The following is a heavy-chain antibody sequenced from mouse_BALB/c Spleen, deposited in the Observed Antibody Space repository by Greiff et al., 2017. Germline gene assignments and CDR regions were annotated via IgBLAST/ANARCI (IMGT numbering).Heavy chain of an antibody. Sequence: EVQLQESGGGLVKPGGSLKLSCAASGFTFSSYAMSWVRQTPEKRLEWVATISSGGSYTYYPDSVKGRFTISRDNAKNTLYLQMSSLRSEDTAMYYCARSEGLRDYYAMDYWGQGTSVTVSS. D-gene: IGHD2-4*01. CDR2: ISSGGSYT. CDR3: ARSEGLRDYYAMDY. CDR1: GFTFSSYA. J-gene: IGHJ4*01. V-gene: IGHV5-9-3*01.